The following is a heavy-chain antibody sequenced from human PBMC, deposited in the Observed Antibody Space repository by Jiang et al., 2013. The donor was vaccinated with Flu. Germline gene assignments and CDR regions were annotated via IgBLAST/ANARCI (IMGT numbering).Heavy chain of an antibody. V-gene: IGHV4-39*02. CDR1: GGSISSNDYY. J-gene: IGHJ4*02. Sequence: PGLVKPSETLSLTCTVSGGSISSNDYYWNWIRQPPGKGLEWIGSIYNGGSTYYSPSLKSRVTISVDTSKKHFSLKLSSVTAADTAVYYCANTANWNYGGYFDSWGQGTLVTVSS. CDR3: ANTANWNYGGYFDS. CDR2: IYNGGST. D-gene: IGHD1-7*01.